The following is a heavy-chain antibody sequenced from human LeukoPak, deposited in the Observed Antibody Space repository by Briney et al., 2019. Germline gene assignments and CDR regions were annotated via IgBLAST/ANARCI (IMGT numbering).Heavy chain of an antibody. D-gene: IGHD6-13*01. CDR2: ISGSGGST. CDR1: GFTFRSYA. J-gene: IGHJ5*02. Sequence: PGGSLRLSCAVSGFTFRSYAMSWVRQAPGKGLEWVSAISGSGGSTYYADSVKGRFTISRDNSKNTLYLQMNSLRAEDTAVYYCAKVLGSSSWFHAYNWFDPWGQGTLVTVSS. CDR3: AKVLGSSSWFHAYNWFDP. V-gene: IGHV3-23*01.